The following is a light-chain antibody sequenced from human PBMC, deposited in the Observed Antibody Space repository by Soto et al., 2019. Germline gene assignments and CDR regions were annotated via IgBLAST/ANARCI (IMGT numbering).Light chain of an antibody. J-gene: IGKJ4*01. CDR3: QQAYTFPLT. CDR1: RGVGVW. Sequence: DIQMTQSPSSVSASVGDRVTITCRASRGVGVWLDWYQQKAGEAPQLLIFGASGLQTGVPSRFSGSGSGTDFTLSITNLQPEDFATYYCQQAYTFPLTFGGGTKVVIK. CDR2: GAS. V-gene: IGKV1-12*01.